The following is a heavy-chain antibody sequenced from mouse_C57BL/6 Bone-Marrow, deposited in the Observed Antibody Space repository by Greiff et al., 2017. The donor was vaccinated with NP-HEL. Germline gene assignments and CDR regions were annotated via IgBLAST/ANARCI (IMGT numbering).Heavy chain of an antibody. V-gene: IGHV7-3*01. CDR1: GFTFTDYY. CDR3: ARSPITTEWYVDV. D-gene: IGHD1-1*01. CDR2: IRNKANGYTT. Sequence: DVMLVESGGGLVQPGGSLSLSCAASGFTFTDYYMSWVRQPPGKALEWLGFIRNKANGYTTEYSASVKGLFTISRDNSQSILYLQMNALRAEDSATYYCARSPITTEWYVDVWGTGTTVTVSS. J-gene: IGHJ1*03.